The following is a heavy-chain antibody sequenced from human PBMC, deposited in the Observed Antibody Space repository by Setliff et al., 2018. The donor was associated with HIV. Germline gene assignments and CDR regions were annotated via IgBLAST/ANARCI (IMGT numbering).Heavy chain of an antibody. CDR3: ASSVDNYGDNRWLDP. CDR2: ISAYNGNT. J-gene: IGHJ5*02. D-gene: IGHD4-17*01. CDR1: GYTFTSYG. V-gene: IGHV1-18*01. Sequence: ASVKVSCKASGYTFTSYGISWVRQAPGQGLEWMGWISAYNGNTNYAQNFQGRVTMTTDTSTSTVYMELRSLRSDDTAVYYCASSVDNYGDNRWLDPWGQGTLVTVSS.